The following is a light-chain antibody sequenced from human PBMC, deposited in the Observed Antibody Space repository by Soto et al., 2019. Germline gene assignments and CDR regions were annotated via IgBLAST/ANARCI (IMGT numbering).Light chain of an antibody. CDR3: QQYHTSPLT. CDR1: QSLNSW. Sequence: DIQMTQSPTTLSASVGDRVTITCRASQSLNSWLAWYQQKPGKAPKLLIHKASSLGTGVPSRFRGSGSGTEFTLTISSLQPDDFAPYYCQQYHTSPLTFGGGTKVEIK. CDR2: KAS. J-gene: IGKJ4*01. V-gene: IGKV1-5*03.